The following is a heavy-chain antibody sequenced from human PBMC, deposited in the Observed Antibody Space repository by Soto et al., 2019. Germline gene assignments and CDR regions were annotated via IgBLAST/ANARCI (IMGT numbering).Heavy chain of an antibody. CDR2: IYYSGST. Sequence: QVQLQESGPGLVKPSQTLSLTCTVSGGSISSGDYYWSWIRQPPGKGLEWIGYIYYSGSTYYNPARASRVITSADTARSPVSRKLSSVTAADAAVYYGASERPDGSRLAPWGQGTLVTVSS. V-gene: IGHV4-30-4*01. CDR1: GGSISSGDYY. CDR3: ASERPDGSRLAP. J-gene: IGHJ5*02. D-gene: IGHD6-13*01.